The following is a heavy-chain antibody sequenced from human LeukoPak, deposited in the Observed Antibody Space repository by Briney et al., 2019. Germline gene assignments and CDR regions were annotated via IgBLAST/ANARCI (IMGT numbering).Heavy chain of an antibody. J-gene: IGHJ2*01. Sequence: SDTQTLTCTVSGPSLRRSSDYWRWVRQPPGEGLDWIGFVHYSGSSHYDPPIKSRLSISVDTSKNQFSLKLSSVPAADTAVYFCARDNGLLSFALWGRGTLVTVSS. D-gene: IGHD2-15*01. CDR3: ARDNGLLSFAL. V-gene: IGHV4-61*01. CDR1: GPSLRRSSDY. CDR2: VHYSGSS.